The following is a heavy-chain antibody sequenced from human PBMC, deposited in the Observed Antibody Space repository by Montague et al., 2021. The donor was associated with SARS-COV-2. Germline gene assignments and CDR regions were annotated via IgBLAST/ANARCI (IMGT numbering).Heavy chain of an antibody. CDR3: ARPRWDAFDI. Sequence: SLRLSCAASGFTFSSYSMNWVRQAPGKGLEWVSSISSSSYIYYADSVKGRFTISSDNAKNSLYLQMNSLRAEDTAVYYCARPRWDAFDIWGQGTMVTVSS. J-gene: IGHJ3*02. D-gene: IGHD6-13*01. V-gene: IGHV3-21*01. CDR1: GFTFSSYS. CDR2: ISSSSYI.